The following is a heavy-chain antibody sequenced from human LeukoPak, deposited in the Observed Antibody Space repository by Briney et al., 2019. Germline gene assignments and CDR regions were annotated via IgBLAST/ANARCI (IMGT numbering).Heavy chain of an antibody. J-gene: IGHJ4*02. Sequence: GRSQSLSCVASGFTFSSYDLHWVRQAPGKGVEEVLAIRAGVGSTYYADSVKRRFTISRANSKNTLYPPLNSLRAADTALYYCAKKMVGDGAFGSCFANGGEGTLVTVSS. CDR3: AKKMVGDGAFGSCFAN. D-gene: IGHD2-8*01. V-gene: IGHV3-23*01. CDR2: IRAGVGST. CDR1: GFTFSSYD.